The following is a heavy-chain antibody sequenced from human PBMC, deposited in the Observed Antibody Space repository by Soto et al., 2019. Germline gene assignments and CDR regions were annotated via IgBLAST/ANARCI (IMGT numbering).Heavy chain of an antibody. D-gene: IGHD3-22*01. CDR1: RGSISTSGYS. CDR3: ARIRTYDTSGYYSSFYFDN. Sequence: QLQLQESGSGLVKPSQTLSLTCTVSRGSISTSGYSWGWIRQPPGKGLEWIGYIYHSGSAYYNPSFKSRFIISVDRSKNQFSLRLSSVTAADTAVYYCARIRTYDTSGYYSSFYFDNWGQGTLVTVSS. V-gene: IGHV4-30-2*01. J-gene: IGHJ4*02. CDR2: IYHSGSA.